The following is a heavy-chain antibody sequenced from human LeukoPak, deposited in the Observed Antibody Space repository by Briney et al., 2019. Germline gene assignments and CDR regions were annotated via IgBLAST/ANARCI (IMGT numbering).Heavy chain of an antibody. CDR1: GFTFSSYW. Sequence: GGSLRLSCAASGFTFSSYWMHWVRQAPGKGLVWVSRINIDGSSTSYADSVKGRFTISRDNTKNTLYLQMNSLRAEDTAVYYYARDRGGGWTAFDTWGQGTMVTVSS. V-gene: IGHV3-74*01. CDR3: ARDRGGGWTAFDT. J-gene: IGHJ3*02. CDR2: INIDGSST. D-gene: IGHD3-10*01.